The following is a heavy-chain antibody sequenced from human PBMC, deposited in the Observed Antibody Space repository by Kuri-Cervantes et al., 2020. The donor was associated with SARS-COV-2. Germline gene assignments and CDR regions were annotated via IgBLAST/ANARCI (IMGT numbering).Heavy chain of an antibody. J-gene: IGHJ5*02. V-gene: IGHV4-38-2*01. CDR2: IYHSGST. CDR1: GYSISSGYY. Sequence: SETLSLTCAVSGYSISSGYYWGWIRQPPGKGLEWIGSIYHSGSTNYNPSLKSRVTISVDTSKNQFSLKLSSVTAADTAVYYCARHSPPGYSYGVGGWFDPWGQGTLVTVSS. CDR3: ARHSPPGYSYGVGGWFDP. D-gene: IGHD5-18*01.